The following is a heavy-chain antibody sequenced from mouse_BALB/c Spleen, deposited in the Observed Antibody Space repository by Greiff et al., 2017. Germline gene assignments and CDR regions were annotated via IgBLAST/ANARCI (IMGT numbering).Heavy chain of an antibody. CDR1: GFTFSSYA. CDR3: ARVLSTATFDY. J-gene: IGHJ2*01. CDR2: ISSGGST. Sequence: EVQGVESGGGLVKPGGSLKLSCAASGFTFSSYAMSWVRQTPEKRLEWVASISSGGSTYYPDSVKGRFTISRDNARNILYLQMSSLRSEDTAMYYCARVLSTATFDYWGQGTTLTVSS. D-gene: IGHD1-2*01. V-gene: IGHV5-6-5*01.